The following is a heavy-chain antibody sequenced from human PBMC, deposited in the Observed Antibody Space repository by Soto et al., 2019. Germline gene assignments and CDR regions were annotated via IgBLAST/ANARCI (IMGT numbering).Heavy chain of an antibody. Sequence: SETLSLTCTVSGGSISSYYWSWIRQPPGKGLEWIGYIYYSGSTNYNPSLKSRVTISVDTSKNQFSLKLSSVTAADTAVYYCASHRGIAAAGTDYYGMDVWGQGTTVTVSS. V-gene: IGHV4-59*01. CDR3: ASHRGIAAAGTDYYGMDV. D-gene: IGHD6-13*01. CDR2: IYYSGST. J-gene: IGHJ6*02. CDR1: GGSISSYY.